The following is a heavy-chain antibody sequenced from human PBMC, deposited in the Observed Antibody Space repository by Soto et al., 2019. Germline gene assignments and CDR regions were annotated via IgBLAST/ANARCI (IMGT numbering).Heavy chain of an antibody. CDR1: GGTLSSYA. CDR3: ARATWDYDSNGYIRYYGMDV. Sequence: SVKVSCKASGGTLSSYAISWVRQAPGQGLEWMGGIIPIFGTANYAQKFQGRVTITADESTSTAYMELSSLRSEDTAVYYCARATWDYDSNGYIRYYGMDVWGQGTTVTVS. V-gene: IGHV1-69*13. D-gene: IGHD3-22*01. CDR2: IIPIFGTA. J-gene: IGHJ6*02.